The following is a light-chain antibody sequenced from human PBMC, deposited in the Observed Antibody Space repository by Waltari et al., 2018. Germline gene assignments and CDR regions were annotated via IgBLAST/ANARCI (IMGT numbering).Light chain of an antibody. CDR3: ATWDSRLSVVV. CDR2: ENN. Sequence: QAVLTQPPSVSAAPGQRVTISCSGSTSNIGNNYVSWYQQHPGAAPKVLISENNKRPAGIPDRFSGSKSGSSATLGISGLQTGDEADYYCATWDSRLSVVVFGGGTKLTVL. V-gene: IGLV1-51*02. J-gene: IGLJ2*01. CDR1: TSNIGNNY.